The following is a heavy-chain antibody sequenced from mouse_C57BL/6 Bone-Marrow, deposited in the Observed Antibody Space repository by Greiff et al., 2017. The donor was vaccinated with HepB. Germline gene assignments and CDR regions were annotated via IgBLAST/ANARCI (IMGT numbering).Heavy chain of an antibody. Sequence: DVMLVESGEGLVKPGGSLKLSCAASGFTFSSYAMSWVRQTPEKRLEWVAYISSGGDYIYYADTVKGRFTISRDNARNTLYLQMSSLKSEDTAMYYCTRGLLRLYYYAMDYWGQGTSVTVSS. D-gene: IGHD1-1*01. CDR2: ISSGGDYI. V-gene: IGHV5-9-1*02. CDR1: GFTFSSYA. J-gene: IGHJ4*01. CDR3: TRGLLRLYYYAMDY.